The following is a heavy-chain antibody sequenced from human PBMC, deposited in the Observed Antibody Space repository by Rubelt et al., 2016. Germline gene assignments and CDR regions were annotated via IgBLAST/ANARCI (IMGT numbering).Heavy chain of an antibody. CDR2: ISYDGSNK. CDR3: ARVISGVEYSSSWHFDY. V-gene: IGHV3-30*03. CDR1: GFTFSSYG. Sequence: GFTFSSYGMHWVRQAPGKGLEWVAVISYDGSNKYYADSVKGRFTISRDNSKNTLYLQMNSLRSDDTAVYYCARVISGVEYSSSWHFDYWGQGTLVTVSS. D-gene: IGHD6-13*01. J-gene: IGHJ4*02.